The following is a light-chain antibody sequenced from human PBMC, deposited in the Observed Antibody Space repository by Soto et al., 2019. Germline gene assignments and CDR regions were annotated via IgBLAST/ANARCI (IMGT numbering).Light chain of an antibody. CDR3: SSFATSSTLL. CDR2: GVT. J-gene: IGLJ3*02. CDR1: ISDIGAYDY. Sequence: QSALTQPASVSGSPGQSITISCTGTISDIGAYDYVSWYQQHPAKAPQLMIYGVTNRPSGVSSRFSGSKFGNTASLTISGLQAEDEADYYCSSFATSSTLLFGGGTKLTVL. V-gene: IGLV2-14*01.